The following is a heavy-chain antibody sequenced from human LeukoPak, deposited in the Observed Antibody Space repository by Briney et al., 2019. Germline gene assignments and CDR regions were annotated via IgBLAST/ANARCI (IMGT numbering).Heavy chain of an antibody. V-gene: IGHV4-61*02. CDR2: IYTSGST. CDR1: GGSISSGSYY. J-gene: IGHJ4*02. D-gene: IGHD6-19*01. Sequence: PSQTLSLTCTVSGGSISSGSYYWSWIRQPAGKGLEWIGRIYTSGSTNYNPSLKSRVTISVDTSKNQFSLKLSSVTAADTAVYYCARGARDVHSLSAVAGYYFDYWGQGTLVTVSS. CDR3: ARGARDVHSLSAVAGYYFDY.